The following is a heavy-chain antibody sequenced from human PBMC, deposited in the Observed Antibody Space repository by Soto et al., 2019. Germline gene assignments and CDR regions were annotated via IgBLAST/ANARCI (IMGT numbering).Heavy chain of an antibody. D-gene: IGHD3-10*01. CDR3: ARNHYGSGSYGAFDI. J-gene: IGHJ3*02. CDR2: INPNSGGT. V-gene: IGHV1-2*04. Sequence: ASVKVSCKASGYTFTGYYMHWVRQAPGQGLEWMGWINPNSGGTNYAQKFQGWVTMTRDTSISTAYMELSSLTSEDTAMYYCARNHYGSGSYGAFDIWGQGTMVTVSS. CDR1: GYTFTGYY.